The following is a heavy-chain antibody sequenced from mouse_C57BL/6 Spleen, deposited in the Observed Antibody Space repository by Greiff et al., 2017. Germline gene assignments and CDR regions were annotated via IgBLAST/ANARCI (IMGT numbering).Heavy chain of an antibody. V-gene: IGHV1-80*01. CDR3: ARGGLQGAMDY. CDR2: IYPGDGDT. D-gene: IGHD2-13*01. J-gene: IGHJ4*01. CDR1: GYAFSSYW. Sequence: QVQLQQSGAELVKPGASVKISCKASGYAFSSYWMNWVKQRPGKGLEWIGQIYPGDGDTNYNGKFKGKATLTADKSSSTAYMQLSSLTSEDSAVYYCARGGLQGAMDYWGQGTSVTVSS.